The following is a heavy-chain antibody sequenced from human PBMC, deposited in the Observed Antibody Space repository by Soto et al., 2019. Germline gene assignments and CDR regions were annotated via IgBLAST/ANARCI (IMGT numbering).Heavy chain of an antibody. CDR2: ISGSGDST. CDR3: ARRGSGSYYDY. CDR1: GFTFSSYA. V-gene: IGHV3-23*01. Sequence: LRLSCAASGFTFSSYAMRWGRQAPGKGLEWVSAISGSGDSTYYADSVKGRFTISRDNSKNTLYLQMNSLRAEDTAKYYCARRGSGSYYDYWGQGTLVTVSS. D-gene: IGHD1-26*01. J-gene: IGHJ4*02.